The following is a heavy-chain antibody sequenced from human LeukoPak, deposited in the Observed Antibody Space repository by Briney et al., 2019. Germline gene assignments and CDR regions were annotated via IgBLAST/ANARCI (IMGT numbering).Heavy chain of an antibody. CDR3: ARDSAEKDIVVVPAAMDWFDP. Sequence: SETLSLTCTVSGYSISSGYYWGWIRQPPGKGLEWIGSIYHSGSTYYNPSLKSRVTISVDTSKNQFFLKLSSVTAADTAVYYCARDSAEKDIVVVPAAMDWFDPWGQGTLVTVSS. V-gene: IGHV4-38-2*02. CDR2: IYHSGST. CDR1: GYSISSGYY. J-gene: IGHJ5*02. D-gene: IGHD2-2*01.